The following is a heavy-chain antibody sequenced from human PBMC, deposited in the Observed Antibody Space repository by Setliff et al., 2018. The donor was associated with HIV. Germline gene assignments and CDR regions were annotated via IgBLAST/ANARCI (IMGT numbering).Heavy chain of an antibody. D-gene: IGHD5-12*01. V-gene: IGHV1-3*03. Sequence: ASVKVSCKASGYTFTSHAFHWVRQAPGQSLEWMGWINVGNGNTRYSREFEGRVTITRDTSASTVHLELTSLRSEDMAVYYCARGSKRWLQFDFFDYWGQGTPVTVSS. CDR2: INVGNGNT. J-gene: IGHJ4*02. CDR1: GYTFTSHA. CDR3: ARGSKRWLQFDFFDY.